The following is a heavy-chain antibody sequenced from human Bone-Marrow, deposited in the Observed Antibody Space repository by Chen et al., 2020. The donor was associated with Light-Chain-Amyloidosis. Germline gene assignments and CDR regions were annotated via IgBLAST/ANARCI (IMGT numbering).Heavy chain of an antibody. CDR2: IVHDGGT. Sequence: QVQLQESGPGLVEPSETLSLTCSVSGYSISRGFYWGWIRQPPGKGLEWIGSIVHDGGTSYNPSLKSRVTISVDTSKNQFSLKLSSVAAADTAVYYCARDLRYASGWYWFDPWGQGTLVTVSS. CDR1: GYSISRGFY. D-gene: IGHD6-19*01. V-gene: IGHV4-38-2*02. J-gene: IGHJ5*02. CDR3: ARDLRYASGWYWFDP.